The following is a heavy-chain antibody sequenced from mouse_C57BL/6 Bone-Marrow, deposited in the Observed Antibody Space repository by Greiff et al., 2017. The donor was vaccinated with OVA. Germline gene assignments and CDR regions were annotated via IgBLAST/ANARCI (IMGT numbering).Heavy chain of an antibody. V-gene: IGHV10-1*01. J-gene: IGHJ2*01. CDR3: VREGAPYYGNYFDY. D-gene: IGHD2-10*01. CDR2: IRSKSNNYAT. CDR1: GFSFNTYA. Sequence: EVQLVESGGGLVQPKGSLKLSCAASGFSFNTYAMNWVRQAPGKGLEWVARIRSKSNNYATYYADSVKDRFTISRDDSESMLYLQMNNLKTEDTAMYYCVREGAPYYGNYFDYWGQGTTLTVSS.